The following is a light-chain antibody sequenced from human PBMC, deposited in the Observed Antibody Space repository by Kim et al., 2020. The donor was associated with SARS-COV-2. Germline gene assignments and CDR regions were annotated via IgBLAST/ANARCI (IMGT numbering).Light chain of an antibody. CDR3: QRADSFPLG. V-gene: IGKV1-12*01. CDR2: AAS. J-gene: IGKJ4*01. Sequence: ASVGDRVTSTCRASQDISSWLAWYQQKPGKAPKLLISAASSLQSGVPSRFSGSGSGTDFTLTISSLQPEDFASYYCQRADSFPLGFGGGTKVEIK. CDR1: QDISSW.